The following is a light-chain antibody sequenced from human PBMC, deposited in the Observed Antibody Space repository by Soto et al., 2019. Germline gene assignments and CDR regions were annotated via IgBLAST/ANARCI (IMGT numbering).Light chain of an antibody. Sequence: QSLLTQPPSVSGAPGQRVTISCTGSSSNIGAGYDVHWYQQLPGTAPKLLIYGNSNRPSGVPDRFFGSKSGTSASLAITGLQAEDEADYYCQSYDSSLSGSVFGGGTKLTVL. J-gene: IGLJ2*01. CDR2: GNS. V-gene: IGLV1-40*01. CDR1: SSNIGAGYD. CDR3: QSYDSSLSGSV.